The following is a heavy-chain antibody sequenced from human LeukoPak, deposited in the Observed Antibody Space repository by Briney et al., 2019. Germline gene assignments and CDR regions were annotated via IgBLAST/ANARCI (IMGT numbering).Heavy chain of an antibody. D-gene: IGHD2-21*02. CDR2: INTDGSGT. J-gene: IGHJ4*01. CDR3: ARELPREVTLDY. CDR1: GFTFISYG. V-gene: IGHV3-74*01. Sequence: GGSLRLSCAVSGFTFISYGMQWVRQAPGKGLAWVSRINTDGSGTAYADSVKGRFTISRDNAKNTLYLQMNSLRAEDTALYYCARELPREVTLDYWGQGTRVTVSS.